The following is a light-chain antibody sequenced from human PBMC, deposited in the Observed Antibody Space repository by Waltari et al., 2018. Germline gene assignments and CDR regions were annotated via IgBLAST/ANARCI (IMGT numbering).Light chain of an antibody. J-gene: IGKJ2*01. CDR3: HQYNSDPYT. CDR1: QSIRSY. CDR2: KAS. Sequence: QMTQSPSTLSVSVGETVILTCRASQSIRSYLAWYQQKPGEAPKLLISKASTLESGVPSRFSGSGSGTEFTLSISSLQPDDFGTYYCHQYNSDPYTFGLGTKLEIK. V-gene: IGKV1-5*03.